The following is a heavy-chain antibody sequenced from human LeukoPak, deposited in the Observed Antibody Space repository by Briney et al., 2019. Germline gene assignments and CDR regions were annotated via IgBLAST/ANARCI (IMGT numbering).Heavy chain of an antibody. Sequence: PGGSLRLSCAASGFTFSTYTMSWDRQAPGKGLEWVSHISSTSSTINYADSVKGRFTISRDNAKNSLYLQMNSLRDEDTALYFCARSRTYDYWGQGTLVTVSS. CDR3: ARSRTYDY. V-gene: IGHV3-48*02. CDR1: GFTFSTYT. J-gene: IGHJ4*02. CDR2: ISSTSSTI.